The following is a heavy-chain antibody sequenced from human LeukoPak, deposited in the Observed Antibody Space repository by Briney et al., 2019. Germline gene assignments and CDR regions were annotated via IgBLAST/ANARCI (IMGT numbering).Heavy chain of an antibody. CDR1: GDSINSHY. V-gene: IGHV4-4*09. D-gene: IGHD3-22*01. CDR3: ARQTYDSSGYYYTDY. J-gene: IGHJ4*02. CDR2: IYTRGST. Sequence: SETLSLTCTVSGDSINSHYWSWIRQPPGKGLEWIGFIYTRGSTNYNPSLKSRVTMSGDTSKNQVSLTLNSVTAADTAVYYCARQTYDSSGYYYTDYWGQGTLVTVSS.